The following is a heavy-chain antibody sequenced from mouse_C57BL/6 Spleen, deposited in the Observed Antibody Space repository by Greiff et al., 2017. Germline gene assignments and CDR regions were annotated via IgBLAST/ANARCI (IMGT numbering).Heavy chain of an antibody. V-gene: IGHV5-12*01. J-gene: IGHJ3*01. CDR2: ISNGGGST. Sequence: EVQLVESGGGLVQPGGSLKLSCAASGFTFSDYYMYWVRQTPEKRLEWVAYISNGGGSTYYPDTVKGRFTISRDNAKNTLYLQMSRLKSEDTAMYYCARGDDGYYPFAYWGQGTLVTVSA. CDR3: ARGDDGYYPFAY. D-gene: IGHD2-3*01. CDR1: GFTFSDYY.